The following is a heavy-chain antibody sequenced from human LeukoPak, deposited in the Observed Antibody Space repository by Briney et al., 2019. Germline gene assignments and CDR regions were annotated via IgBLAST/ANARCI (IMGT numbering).Heavy chain of an antibody. Sequence: GGSLRLSCAASGFTFTSYAMSWVRQAPGKGLEWVSAFCGIGGSTYYTDSVKGRFTISRDKSKNTPYLQMNSQRAEDTAVYYCARRRNYYYDSNAPELWNWGQGTLVTVSS. J-gene: IGHJ4*02. D-gene: IGHD3-22*01. CDR3: ARRRNYYYDSNAPELWN. V-gene: IGHV3-23*01. CDR1: GFTFTSYA. CDR2: FCGIGGST.